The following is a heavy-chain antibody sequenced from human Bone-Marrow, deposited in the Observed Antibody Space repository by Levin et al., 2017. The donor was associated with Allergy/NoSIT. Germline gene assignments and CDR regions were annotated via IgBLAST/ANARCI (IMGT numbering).Heavy chain of an antibody. CDR2: IYPGDSDA. J-gene: IGHJ4*02. CDR1: GYLFTDFW. D-gene: IGHD3-10*01. V-gene: IGHV5-51*01. Sequence: GESLKISCKASGYLFTDFWIGWVRQLPGKGLEWMGIIYPGDSDARYRPSFQGQVSISVDKSINTVYLQWISLKASDTATYFCARKEAGYGSGTIDYWGQGTRVTVSS. CDR3: ARKEAGYGSGTIDY.